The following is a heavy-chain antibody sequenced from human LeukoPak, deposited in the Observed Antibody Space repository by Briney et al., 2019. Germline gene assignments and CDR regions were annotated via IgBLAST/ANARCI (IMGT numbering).Heavy chain of an antibody. Sequence: KPGESLKISCKGSGYSFTSYWIGWVRQMPGKGLEWMGIIYPGDSDTRYSPSFQGQVTISADKSISTAYLQWSSLKASDTAMYYCARPSPYSGSYEDAFDIWGQGTMVTVSS. CDR2: IYPGDSDT. CDR1: GYSFTSYW. CDR3: ARPSPYSGSYEDAFDI. V-gene: IGHV5-51*03. D-gene: IGHD1-26*01. J-gene: IGHJ3*02.